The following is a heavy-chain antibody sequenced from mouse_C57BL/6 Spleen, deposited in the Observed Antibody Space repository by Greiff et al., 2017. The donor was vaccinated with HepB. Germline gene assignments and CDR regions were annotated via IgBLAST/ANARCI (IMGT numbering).Heavy chain of an antibody. CDR2: ISSGSSTI. CDR3: ARGVLRVGYAMDY. D-gene: IGHD1-1*01. Sequence: DVKLVESGGGLVKPGGSLKLSCAASGFTFSDYGMHWVRQAPEKGLEWVAYISSGSSTIYYADTVKGRFTISRDNAKNTLFLQMTSLRSEDTAMYYCARGVLRVGYAMDYWGQGTSVTVSS. J-gene: IGHJ4*01. CDR1: GFTFSDYG. V-gene: IGHV5-17*01.